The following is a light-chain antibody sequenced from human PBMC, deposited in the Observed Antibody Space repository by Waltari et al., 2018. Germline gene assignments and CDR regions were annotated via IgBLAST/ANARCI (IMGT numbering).Light chain of an antibody. J-gene: IGKJ2*01. CDR3: LQDYNYPRT. Sequence: AIQMTQSPSSLSASVGDSVTSTCRASQGIRNDLGWYQQKPGKAPKLLIYAASSLQSGVPSRFSGSGSGTDFTLTISSLQPEDFATYYCLQDYNYPRTFGQGTKLEIK. CDR2: AAS. CDR1: QGIRND. V-gene: IGKV1-6*01.